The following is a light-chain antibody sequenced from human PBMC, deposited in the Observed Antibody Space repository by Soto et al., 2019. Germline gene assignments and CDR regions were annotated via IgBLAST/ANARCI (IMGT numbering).Light chain of an antibody. CDR2: EVS. Sequence: QSLLTQPASVSGSPGQSITISCTGTSSDVCGYYYVSWYKLHPGKSPKLMVFEVSNRPSGFSYRFSGSKSGNTASLTISGLQAEDEADYFCGSYSIRXAYLFGTGTKVXV. CDR3: GSYSIRXAYL. CDR1: SSDVCGYYY. V-gene: IGLV2-14*01. J-gene: IGLJ1*01.